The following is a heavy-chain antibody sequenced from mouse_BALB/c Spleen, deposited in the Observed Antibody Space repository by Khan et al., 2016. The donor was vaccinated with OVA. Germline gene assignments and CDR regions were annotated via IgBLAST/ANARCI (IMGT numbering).Heavy chain of an antibody. J-gene: IGHJ3*01. CDR3: VRRGAYHRSDGWFAY. V-gene: IGHV1-4*01. CDR2: INPSNDYT. Sequence: QVQLKQSGAELARPGASVKMSCKASGYTFTSYTMHWVKQRPGQGLEWIGYINPSNDYTNYNQNFKDKATLIVDKSSSTAYMQLSSLTSEDSSVYYCVRRGAYHRSDGWFAYWGQGTLVTVSA. CDR1: GYTFTSYT. D-gene: IGHD2-14*01.